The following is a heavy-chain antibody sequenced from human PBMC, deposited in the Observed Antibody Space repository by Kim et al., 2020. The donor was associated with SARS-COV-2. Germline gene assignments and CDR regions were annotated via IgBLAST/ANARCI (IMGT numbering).Heavy chain of an antibody. V-gene: IGHV3-23*01. J-gene: IGHJ6*02. D-gene: IGHD3-10*01. Sequence: YYADSVKGRFTISRDNSKNTLYLQMNSLRAEDTAVYYCAKDLGLAVRGDVWGQGTTVTVSS. CDR3: AKDLGLAVRGDV.